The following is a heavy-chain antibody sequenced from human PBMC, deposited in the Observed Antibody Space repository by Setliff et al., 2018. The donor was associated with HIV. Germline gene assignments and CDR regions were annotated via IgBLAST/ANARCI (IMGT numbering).Heavy chain of an antibody. CDR1: GFSITSGYY. J-gene: IGHJ4*02. V-gene: IGHV4-38-2*01. CDR3: ASAVGSSSWLRALDY. CDR2: IYHNGNT. Sequence: SETLSLTCAVSGFSITSGYYWGWIRQPPGKGLNWIANIYHNGNTNYSPSLKSRATISVDTSKNQFSLKLSSVTAADTAVYYCASAVGSSSWLRALDYWGQGTLVTVSS. D-gene: IGHD6-13*01.